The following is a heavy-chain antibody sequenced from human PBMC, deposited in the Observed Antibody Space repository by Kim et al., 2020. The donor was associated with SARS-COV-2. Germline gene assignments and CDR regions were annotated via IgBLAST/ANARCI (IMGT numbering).Heavy chain of an antibody. V-gene: IGHV1-2*02. D-gene: IGHD3-22*01. CDR3: ALVVVLEGGFDY. J-gene: IGHJ4*02. Sequence: NYAQKFQGRVTMTRETSISTAYMELSRLRSDDTAVYYCALVVVLEGGFDYWGQGTLVTVSS.